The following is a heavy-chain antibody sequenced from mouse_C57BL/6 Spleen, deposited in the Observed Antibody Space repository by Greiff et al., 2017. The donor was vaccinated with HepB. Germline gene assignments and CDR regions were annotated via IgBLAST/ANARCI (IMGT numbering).Heavy chain of an antibody. J-gene: IGHJ4*01. V-gene: IGHV14-3*01. CDR2: IDPANGNT. D-gene: IGHD1-1*02. Sequence: VQLQQSVAELVRPGASVKLSCTASGFNIKNPYMHWVKQRPEKGLEWIGRIDPANGNTKYAPKFQGKATITADTSSNTADVQLSSLTTEDTAIYYWARSWYEAMDDWGQGTSVTVSS. CDR1: GFNIKNPY. CDR3: ARSWYEAMDD.